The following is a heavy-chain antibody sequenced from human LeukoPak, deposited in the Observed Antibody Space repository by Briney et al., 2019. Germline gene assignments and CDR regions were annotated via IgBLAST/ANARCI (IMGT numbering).Heavy chain of an antibody. CDR1: GGSISSSSYY. CDR3: ARGGNEMERLGDFDY. V-gene: IGHV4-39*07. D-gene: IGHD1-1*01. CDR2: IYHSGST. J-gene: IGHJ4*02. Sequence: SETLSLTCTVSGGSISSSSYYWGWIRQPPGKGLEWIGYIYHSGSTYYNPSLKSRVTISVDRSKNQFSLKLSSVTAADTAVYYCARGGNEMERLGDFDYWGQGTLVTVSS.